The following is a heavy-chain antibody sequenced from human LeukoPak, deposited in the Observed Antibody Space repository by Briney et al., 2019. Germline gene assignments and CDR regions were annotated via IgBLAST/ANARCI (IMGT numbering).Heavy chain of an antibody. J-gene: IGHJ4*02. D-gene: IGHD1-20*01. Sequence: GGSLRLSWAASGFTFSSYAMTWVRQAPGKGLEWVSAISYSGDSTYYADSVKGRFTISRDNSKNTLYLQVDSLRAEDTAVFYCAKFSLTAPREWYFDYWGQGTLVTVSS. V-gene: IGHV3-23*01. CDR3: AKFSLTAPREWYFDY. CDR2: ISYSGDST. CDR1: GFTFSSYA.